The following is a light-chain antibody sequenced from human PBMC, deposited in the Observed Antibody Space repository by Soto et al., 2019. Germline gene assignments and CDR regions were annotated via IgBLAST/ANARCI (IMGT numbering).Light chain of an antibody. Sequence: EILLTQSPGTLSLSPGERATLSCRASQSVSSGYLAWYQQKPGQAPRLLIYDTSSRATGIPDRFSGSGSGTDFTLTISRLEREDFAVYYCQQYGSSPYTFGQGTKLEIK. V-gene: IGKV3-20*01. CDR1: QSVSSGY. CDR2: DTS. J-gene: IGKJ2*01. CDR3: QQYGSSPYT.